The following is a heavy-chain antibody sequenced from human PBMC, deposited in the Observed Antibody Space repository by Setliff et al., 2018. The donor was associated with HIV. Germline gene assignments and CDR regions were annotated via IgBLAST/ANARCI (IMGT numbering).Heavy chain of an antibody. Sequence: GGSLRLSCLASGFDFSDYWMIWVRQAPGKGLEWVATINEDGSKRYYGASVKGRFTISRNDSTNFLYLEMNSLKTEDTAVYYCTTRASRDGYNFLYWGRGTPVTVSS. V-gene: IGHV3-7*03. D-gene: IGHD5-12*01. CDR3: TTRASRDGYNFLY. CDR1: GFDFSDYW. CDR2: INEDGSKR. J-gene: IGHJ4*02.